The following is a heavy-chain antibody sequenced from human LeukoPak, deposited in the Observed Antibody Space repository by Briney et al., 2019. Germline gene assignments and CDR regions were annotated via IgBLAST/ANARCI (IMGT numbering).Heavy chain of an antibody. J-gene: IGHJ4*02. CDR2: IYYSGTT. CDR3: ARGVVIAPQTFDY. CDR1: GDSVSSFY. D-gene: IGHD2-21*01. V-gene: IGHV4-59*02. Sequence: SETLSLTCTVSGDSVSSFYWSWIRPPPGTGLEWIGYIYYSGTTNYNPSLKSRVTISVDTTKSQFSLKLSSVTAADTAVYYCARGVVIAPQTFDYWGQGILVTVSS.